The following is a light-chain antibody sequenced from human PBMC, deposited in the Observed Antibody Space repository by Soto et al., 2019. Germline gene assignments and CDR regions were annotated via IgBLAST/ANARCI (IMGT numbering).Light chain of an antibody. CDR3: QQYNNWYT. Sequence: MPQPPATLSVSQGEKATLSSRPSQGVTTKLAWYQHKPGQAPRLLIYGASTRATGIPARFSGSGSGTEFTLTISSLQSEDFAVYFCQQYNNWYTYGQGTKLEIK. CDR2: GAS. J-gene: IGKJ2*01. V-gene: IGKV3-15*01. CDR1: QGVTTK.